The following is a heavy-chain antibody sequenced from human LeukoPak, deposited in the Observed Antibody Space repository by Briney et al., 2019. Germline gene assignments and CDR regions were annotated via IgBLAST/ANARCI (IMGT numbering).Heavy chain of an antibody. Sequence: SQTLSLTCTVSGDSISSASYYWSWIRQPAGKGLEWIGRIYTSGSTNYNPSLKSRVTMSLDASRNQFSLRLTSVTAADTAVYYCARGEYSSSSRLYYWGQGTLVTVSS. CDR3: ARGEYSSSSRLYY. V-gene: IGHV4-61*02. D-gene: IGHD6-6*01. CDR2: IYTSGST. CDR1: GDSISSASYY. J-gene: IGHJ4*02.